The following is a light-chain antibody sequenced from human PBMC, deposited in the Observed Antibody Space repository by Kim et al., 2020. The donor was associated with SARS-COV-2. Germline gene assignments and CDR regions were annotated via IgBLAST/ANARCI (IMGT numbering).Light chain of an antibody. V-gene: IGKV1-16*02. CDR1: QDISNH. CDR3: HQYNVYPYT. Sequence: DIEMTQSPSSLSASVGDRVTISCRASQDISNHLGWFQHKPGKAPRSLIYGASSLQSGASSNFSGSGSGTDFTLTIRRLQPEDSATYFCHQYNVYPYTFGQGTNLEI. CDR2: GAS. J-gene: IGKJ2*01.